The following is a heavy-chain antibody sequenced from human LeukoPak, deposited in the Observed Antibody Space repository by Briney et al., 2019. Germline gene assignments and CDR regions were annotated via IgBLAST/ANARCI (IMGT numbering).Heavy chain of an antibody. Sequence: PSETLSLTRTVSGGSISSDYWSWIRQPPGKGLEWIGYIHYSGSANYNPSLKSRVTISVDKSKNQFSLRLSSVTAADTAVYYCARARNYYDSSDYYYEGDAFDIWGQGTMVTVSS. CDR3: ARARNYYDSSDYYYEGDAFDI. D-gene: IGHD3-22*01. J-gene: IGHJ3*02. CDR1: GGSISSDY. V-gene: IGHV4-59*01. CDR2: IHYSGSA.